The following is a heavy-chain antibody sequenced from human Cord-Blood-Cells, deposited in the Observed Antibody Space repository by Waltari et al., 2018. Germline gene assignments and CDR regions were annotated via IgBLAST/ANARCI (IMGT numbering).Heavy chain of an antibody. V-gene: IGHV4-39*01. J-gene: IGHJ4*02. CDR2: IYYSGST. CDR1: GGPIISSSYD. Sequence: QLQLQVSGPGLVKPSETLSPTCTVPGGPIISSSYDWRWIRQSPGKGLEWIGGIYYSGSTYYNPSLKSRVTISVDTSKNQFSLKLSSVTAADTAVYYCARRSRSGSYFDYWGQGTLVTVSS. CDR3: ARRSRSGSYFDY. D-gene: IGHD1-26*01.